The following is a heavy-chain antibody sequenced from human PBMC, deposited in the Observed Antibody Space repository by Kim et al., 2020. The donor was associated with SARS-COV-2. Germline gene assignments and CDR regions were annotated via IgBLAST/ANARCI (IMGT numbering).Heavy chain of an antibody. D-gene: IGHD2-21*01. Sequence: GGSLRLSCEASGFTFSSYAMGWVRQAPGKGLEWVSSISGSGDGTFYADSVKGRFSISRDNFNTTMYLQMSALSVDDTAVYYCAKDIVPHNRRAFDHWGQGALVTVSS. J-gene: IGHJ4*02. CDR1: GFTFSSYA. CDR3: AKDIVPHNRRAFDH. V-gene: IGHV3-23*01. CDR2: ISGSGDGT.